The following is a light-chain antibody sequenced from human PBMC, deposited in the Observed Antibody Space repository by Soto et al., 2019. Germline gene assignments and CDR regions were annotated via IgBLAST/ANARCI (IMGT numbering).Light chain of an antibody. Sequence: DIQMTQSPSSLSSSVGDRVTITCRARQSISSYLNWYQQKPGKAPKLLLYAASSLQSGVPARFSGRGSGTDFTLTISSLQPEDFATYYCQQSYSTPWTVGQGTMVEIK. J-gene: IGKJ1*01. V-gene: IGKV1-39*01. CDR1: QSISSY. CDR2: AAS. CDR3: QQSYSTPWT.